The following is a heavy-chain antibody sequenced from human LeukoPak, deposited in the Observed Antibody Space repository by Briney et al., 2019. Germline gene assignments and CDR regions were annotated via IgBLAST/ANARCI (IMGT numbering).Heavy chain of an antibody. D-gene: IGHD6-13*01. V-gene: IGHV1-8*01. J-gene: IGHJ5*02. CDR1: AYTLTIYD. CDR2: MNPNSGNT. Sequence: ASVTLSFTSSAYTLTIYDINWVRHAPAQGLEWMGWMNPNSGNTGYAQKFQGRVTMTRNTSISTAYMELSSLRSEDTAVYYCARAGAAADWFDPWGQGTLVTVSS. CDR3: ARAGAAADWFDP.